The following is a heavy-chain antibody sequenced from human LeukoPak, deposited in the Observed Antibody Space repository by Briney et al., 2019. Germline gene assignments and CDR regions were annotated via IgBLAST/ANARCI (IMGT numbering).Heavy chain of an antibody. CDR1: GGSFSGYY. CDR3: ARHPPYSSSWYVDYYFDY. Sequence: SETLSLTCAVYGGSFSGYYWSWIRQPPGKGLEWIGEINHSGSTNYNPSLKGRVTISVDTSKNQFSLKLSSVTAADTAVYYCARHPPYSSSWYVDYYFDYWGQGTLVTVSS. D-gene: IGHD6-13*01. CDR2: INHSGST. J-gene: IGHJ4*02. V-gene: IGHV4-34*01.